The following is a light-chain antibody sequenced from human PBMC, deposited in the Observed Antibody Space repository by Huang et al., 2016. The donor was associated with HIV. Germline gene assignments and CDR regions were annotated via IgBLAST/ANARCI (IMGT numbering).Light chain of an antibody. CDR3: HQYNDWPPWT. CDR2: GAS. V-gene: IGKV3-15*01. J-gene: IGKJ1*01. Sequence: EIVMTQSPATLSVSPGERAILLCRASQNIDTNVAVDQQKPGQAPRLLIFGASTRATGISARFTGGGSETEFTLTINSVQSEDIAMYYCHQYNDWPPWTFGQGTRVEI. CDR1: QNIDTN.